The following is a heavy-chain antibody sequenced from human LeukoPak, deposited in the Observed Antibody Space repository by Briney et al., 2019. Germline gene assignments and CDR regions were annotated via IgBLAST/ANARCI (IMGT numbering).Heavy chain of an antibody. D-gene: IGHD2-2*01. Sequence: SETPSLTCAVYGGSFSGYYWNWIRQPPGKGLEWIGEINHSGSTIYNPSLKSRVTISADTSKNQFSLRLSSVTAADTAVYYCAIIVVVPAAPDAFDIWGQGTMVTVSS. J-gene: IGHJ3*02. V-gene: IGHV4-34*01. CDR3: AIIVVVPAAPDAFDI. CDR1: GGSFSGYY. CDR2: INHSGST.